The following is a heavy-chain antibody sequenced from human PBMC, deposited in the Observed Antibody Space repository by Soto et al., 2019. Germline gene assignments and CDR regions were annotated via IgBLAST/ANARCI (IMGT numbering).Heavy chain of an antibody. D-gene: IGHD6-6*01. Sequence: QVQLVQSGAEVKKPGSSVQVSCKASGGTFSSYAISWVRQAPGQGLEWMGGIIPIFGTANYAQKFQGRVTITAAESTSTAYMELSSLRSEDTAVDYCARAPLEYSSSSTWFDPWGQGTLVTVSS. J-gene: IGHJ5*02. CDR2: IIPIFGTA. V-gene: IGHV1-69*01. CDR3: ARAPLEYSSSSTWFDP. CDR1: GGTFSSYA.